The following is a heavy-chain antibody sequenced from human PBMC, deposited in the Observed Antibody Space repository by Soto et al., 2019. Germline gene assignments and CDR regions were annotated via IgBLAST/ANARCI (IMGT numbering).Heavy chain of an antibody. V-gene: IGHV3-7*01. J-gene: IGHJ4*02. CDR3: ARDGCMAIFGVDQTRFEY. CDR2: MKEDGSEK. CDR1: GFTLGNLW. Sequence: EVQLVESGGGVVQPGGSLRLSCVASGFTLGNLWMSWVRQAPGKGLEWVARMKEDGSEKYYVDAVSGRFTISRDNARNSLYLQMNRLSVEDTAVYDCARDGCMAIFGVDQTRFEYWGQGTLVTASS. D-gene: IGHD3-3*01.